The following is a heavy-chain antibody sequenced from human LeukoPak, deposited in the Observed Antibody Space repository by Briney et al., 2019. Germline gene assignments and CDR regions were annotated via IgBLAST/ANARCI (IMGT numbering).Heavy chain of an antibody. CDR1: GDSVSSSSPA. CDR3: ARDWLGYYFDY. D-gene: IGHD6-19*01. CDR2: TYYRSKWYT. V-gene: IGHV6-1*01. Sequence: SQTLSLTCAISGDSVSSSSPAWNWIRQSPSNGLEWLGRTYYRSKWYTDYAVSVQSRITINPDTSKNQFSLHLNSVTPEDTAVYYCARDWLGYYFDYWGQGILATVSS. J-gene: IGHJ4*02.